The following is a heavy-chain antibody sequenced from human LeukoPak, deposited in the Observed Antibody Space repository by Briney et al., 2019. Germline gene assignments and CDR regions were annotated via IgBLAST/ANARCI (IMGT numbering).Heavy chain of an antibody. V-gene: IGHV3-23*01. CDR2: ISGSGGST. Sequence: GGSLRLSCAASGFTFSSYGMSWVRQAPGKGLEWVSAISGSGGSTYYADSVKGRFTISRDNSKNTLYLQMNSLRAEDTAVYYCARGYGGNWFDPWGQGTLVTVSS. CDR3: ARGYGGNWFDP. CDR1: GFTFSSYG. J-gene: IGHJ5*02. D-gene: IGHD4-17*01.